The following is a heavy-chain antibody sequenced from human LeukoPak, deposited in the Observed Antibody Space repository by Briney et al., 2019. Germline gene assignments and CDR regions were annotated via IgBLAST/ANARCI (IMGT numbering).Heavy chain of an antibody. D-gene: IGHD5-24*01. Sequence: SETLSLTCAVYGGSFSGYYWSWIRQPPGKGLEWIGEINHSGSTNYNPSLKSRVTISVDTSKRQFSLKLIAVTAADTAVYYCARHAARWLEVYWYFDLWGRGTLVTVSS. V-gene: IGHV4-34*01. CDR1: GGSFSGYY. CDR2: INHSGST. CDR3: ARHAARWLEVYWYFDL. J-gene: IGHJ2*01.